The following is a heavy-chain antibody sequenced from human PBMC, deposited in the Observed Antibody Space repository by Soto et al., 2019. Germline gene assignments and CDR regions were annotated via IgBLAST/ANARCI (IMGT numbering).Heavy chain of an antibody. Sequence: EVQLLESGGALVQPGGSLRLSCAASGFSFVHYAMSWVRQAPGKGLEWVSGVSVNGRTNDAESVKGRFTSSRDNSKNMVFLQMNSLRAEDTALYYCTKAGGWYYYDSSGPPDASHIWGQGTMVTVSP. V-gene: IGHV3-23*01. D-gene: IGHD3-22*01. CDR1: GFSFVHYA. CDR2: VSVNGRT. J-gene: IGHJ3*02. CDR3: TKAGGWYYYDSSGPPDASHI.